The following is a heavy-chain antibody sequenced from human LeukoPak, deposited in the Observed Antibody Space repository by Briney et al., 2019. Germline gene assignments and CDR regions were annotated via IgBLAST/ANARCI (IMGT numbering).Heavy chain of an antibody. CDR3: ARGGEWLSYDFWSGYYQFYYYGMDV. CDR2: IGAYNGNT. D-gene: IGHD3-3*01. Sequence: ASVKVSCKASGYTFTSYGISWVRQAPGQGLEWMGWIGAYNGNTNYAQKLQGRVTMTTDTSTSTAYMELRSLRSDDTAVYYCARGGEWLSYDFWSGYYQFYYYGMDVWGQGTTVTVSS. CDR1: GYTFTSYG. J-gene: IGHJ6*02. V-gene: IGHV1-18*01.